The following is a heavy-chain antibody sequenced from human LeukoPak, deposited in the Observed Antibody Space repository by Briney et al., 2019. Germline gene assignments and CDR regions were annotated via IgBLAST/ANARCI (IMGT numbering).Heavy chain of an antibody. CDR1: GGSISSYY. V-gene: IGHV4-59*01. CDR3: ARASGSGYYYYYYMDV. D-gene: IGHD3-10*01. Sequence: SETLSLTCTVSGGSISSYYWSWIRQPPGKGLEWIGHIYYSGSTNYNPSLKSRVTISVDTSKNQFSLKLSSVTAADTAVYYCARASGSGYYYYYYMDVWGKGTTVTVSS. CDR2: IYYSGST. J-gene: IGHJ6*03.